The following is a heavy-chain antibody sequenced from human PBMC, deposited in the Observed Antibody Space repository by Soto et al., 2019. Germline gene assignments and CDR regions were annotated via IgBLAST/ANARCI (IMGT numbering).Heavy chain of an antibody. J-gene: IGHJ3*02. Sequence: PSETLSLTCTVSGGSISSSSYYWGWLRQPPGKGLEWIGYIYYSGSTYYNPSLKSRVTISVGTSKNQFSLKLSSVTAADTAVYYCARDLDYDSSVYDAFDIWGQGTMVTVSS. CDR1: GGSISSSSYY. CDR2: IYYSGST. V-gene: IGHV4-61*01. CDR3: ARDLDYDSSVYDAFDI. D-gene: IGHD3-22*01.